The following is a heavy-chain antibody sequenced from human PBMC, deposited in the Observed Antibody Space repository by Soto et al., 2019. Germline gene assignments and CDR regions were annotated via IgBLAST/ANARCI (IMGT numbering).Heavy chain of an antibody. D-gene: IGHD1-7*01. Sequence: LTCTVSGGSISSYYWSWIRQPAGKGLEWIGRIYTSGNTHYNPSLKSRVTVSIDTSKNQFFLTVNSVTAADSAVYYCARESGDNWDYEAYWGQGTPVTVSS. CDR3: ARESGDNWDYEAY. CDR2: IYTSGNT. V-gene: IGHV4-4*07. CDR1: GGSISSYY. J-gene: IGHJ4*02.